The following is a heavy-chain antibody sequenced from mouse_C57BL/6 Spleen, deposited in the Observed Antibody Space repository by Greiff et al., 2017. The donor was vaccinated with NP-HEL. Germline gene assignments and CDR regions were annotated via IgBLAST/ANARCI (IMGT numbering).Heavy chain of an antibody. D-gene: IGHD1-1*01. V-gene: IGHV1-52*01. CDR2: IDPSDSET. J-gene: IGHJ4*01. Sequence: QVQLKQPGAELVRPGSSVKLSCKASGYTFTSYWMHWVKQRPIQGLEWIGNIDPSDSETHYNQKFKDKATLTVDKSSSTAYMQLSSLTSEDSAVYYCARRLYYYGSSYAMDYWGQGTSVTVSS. CDR1: GYTFTSYW. CDR3: ARRLYYYGSSYAMDY.